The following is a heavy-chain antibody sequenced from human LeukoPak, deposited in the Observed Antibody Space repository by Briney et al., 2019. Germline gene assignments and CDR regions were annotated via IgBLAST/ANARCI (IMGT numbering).Heavy chain of an antibody. J-gene: IGHJ5*02. CDR2: INSDGSIT. CDR3: ARDGILVAGTVDWFDP. V-gene: IGHV3-74*01. Sequence: GGSLRLSCEASGFTFSSYWMHWVRQASGKGLVWVSRINSDGSITSYADSVNGRFTISRDNAKNTLYLQMNSLRVEDTAMYYCARDGILVAGTVDWFDPWGQGTLVTVSS. D-gene: IGHD6-19*01. CDR1: GFTFSSYW.